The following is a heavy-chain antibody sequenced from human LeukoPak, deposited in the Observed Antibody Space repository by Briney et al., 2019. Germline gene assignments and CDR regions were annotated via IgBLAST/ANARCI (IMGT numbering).Heavy chain of an antibody. CDR3: ARDGSSSSWPDYFDY. Sequence: ASVKVSCEASGYTFNSYAICWVRQAPGQGLEWLGWISAYSGHANYPQCLQGRVTMTTDTSSSTAYMELRSLRSDDTAIYYCARDGSSSSWPDYFDYWGQGTPVTVSS. CDR2: ISAYSGHA. J-gene: IGHJ4*02. V-gene: IGHV1-18*01. D-gene: IGHD6-13*01. CDR1: GYTFNSYA.